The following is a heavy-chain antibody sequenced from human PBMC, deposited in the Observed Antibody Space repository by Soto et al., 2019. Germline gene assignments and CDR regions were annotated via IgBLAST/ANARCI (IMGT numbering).Heavy chain of an antibody. CDR3: ATYCSGGSCYRRHYYYYMDV. CDR2: ISGSGGST. D-gene: IGHD2-15*01. CDR1: GFTFSSYA. V-gene: IGHV3-23*01. J-gene: IGHJ6*03. Sequence: PGGSLRLSCAASGFTFSSYAMSWVRQAPGKGLEWVSAISGSGGSTYYADSVKGRFTISRDNSKNTLYLQMNSLRAEDTAVYYYATYCSGGSCYRRHYYYYMDVWGKGTTVTVSS.